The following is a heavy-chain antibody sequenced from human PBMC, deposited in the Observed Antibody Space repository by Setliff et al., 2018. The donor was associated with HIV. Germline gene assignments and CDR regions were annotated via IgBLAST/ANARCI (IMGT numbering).Heavy chain of an antibody. CDR3: ARRGTGDYYYYYYMDV. CDR2: MNPNSGNT. J-gene: IGHJ6*03. CDR1: GYTFTSYD. V-gene: IGHV1-8*01. Sequence: ASVKVSCKASGYTFTSYDINWVRQATGQGLEWMGWMNPNSGNTGYAKKFQGRVTMTRNTSISTAYMELSSLRSEDTAVYYRARRGTGDYYYYYYMDVWGKGTKVTVSS. D-gene: IGHD7-27*01.